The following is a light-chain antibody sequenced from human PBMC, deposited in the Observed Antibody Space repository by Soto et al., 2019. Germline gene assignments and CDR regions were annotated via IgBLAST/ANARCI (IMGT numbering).Light chain of an antibody. CDR1: SSDVGSYSL. J-gene: IGLJ1*01. Sequence: QSALTQPASVSGSPGQSITISCTGTSSDVGSYSLLSWYQHHPGKAPKLIIYEDIKGPSGVSNRFSGSKSGNTASLRISGLQAEDEADYYCYTYAGGSTYLFGTGTQLTVL. CDR3: YTYAGGSTYL. CDR2: EDI. V-gene: IGLV2-23*01.